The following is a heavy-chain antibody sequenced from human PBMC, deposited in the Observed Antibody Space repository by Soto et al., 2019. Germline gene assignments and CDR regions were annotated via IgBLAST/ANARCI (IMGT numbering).Heavy chain of an antibody. CDR2: INPSGGST. Sequence: ASVKVSCTASGYTFTSCYMHWVRQAPGQGLEWMGIINPSGGSTSYAQKFQGRVTMTRDTSTSTVYMELSSLRSEDTAVYYCARDRGICSSTSCYYFYYYGMDVRGQLPTVTVSS. V-gene: IGHV1-46*01. J-gene: IGHJ6*01. CDR3: ARDRGICSSTSCYYFYYYGMDV. D-gene: IGHD2-2*01. CDR1: GYTFTSCY.